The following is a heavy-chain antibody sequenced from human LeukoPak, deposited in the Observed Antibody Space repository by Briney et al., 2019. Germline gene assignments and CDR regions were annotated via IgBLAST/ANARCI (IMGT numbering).Heavy chain of an antibody. V-gene: IGHV2-5*02. CDR1: GFSLSTSGVG. J-gene: IGHJ4*02. D-gene: IGHD3-22*01. Sequence: ESGPTLVNPTQTLTLTCTFSGFSLSTSGVGVGWIRQPPGKALEWLALIYWDDDKRYSPSLKSRLTITKDTSKNQVVLTMTNMDPVDTATYYCAHVRYDSSAHYYSYFDSWGQGTLVTVSS. CDR2: IYWDDDK. CDR3: AHVRYDSSAHYYSYFDS.